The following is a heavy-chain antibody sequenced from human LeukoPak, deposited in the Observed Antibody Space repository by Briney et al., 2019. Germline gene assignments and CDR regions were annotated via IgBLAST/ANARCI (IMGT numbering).Heavy chain of an antibody. V-gene: IGHV3-21*01. Sequence: GGSLRLSCAASGFTFSSYRMNWVRQAPGKGLEWVSSISTTSSYIYYADSVRGRFTISRDNAKNSLYLQMNSLRAEDTVVYYCARGVAQGYCSGGRCYGGYYYFDYWGQGTLVTVSS. CDR2: ISTTSSYI. CDR1: GFTFSSYR. CDR3: ARGVAQGYCSGGRCYGGYYYFDY. D-gene: IGHD2-15*01. J-gene: IGHJ4*02.